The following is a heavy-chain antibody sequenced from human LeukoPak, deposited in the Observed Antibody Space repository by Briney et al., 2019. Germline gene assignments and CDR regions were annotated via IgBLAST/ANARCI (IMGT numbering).Heavy chain of an antibody. J-gene: IGHJ6*03. D-gene: IGHD5-24*01. CDR3: ARELRGYNRLRTYYYYMDV. CDR1: GGSIRSSSYY. V-gene: IGHV4-39*02. CDR2: IYYSGST. Sequence: SETLSLTCTVSGGSIRSSSYYWGWIRQPPGKGLEWIGSIYYSGSTYYNPSLKSRVTISVDTSKKQFSLKLSSVTAADTAVYYCARELRGYNRLRTYYYYMDVWGKGTTVTVSS.